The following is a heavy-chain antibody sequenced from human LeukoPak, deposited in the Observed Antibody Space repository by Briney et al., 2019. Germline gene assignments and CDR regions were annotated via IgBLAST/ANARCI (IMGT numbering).Heavy chain of an antibody. D-gene: IGHD3-10*01. CDR3: ARQISRSGRFNYYFDY. CDR2: INHRGST. Sequence: SETLSLTCAVYGGSFSGYYWSWIRLPPGKGLEWIGEINHRGSTNYNPSLKSRVTISVDSSKNQASLRLSSVTAADTAVYYCARQISRSGRFNYYFDYWGQGTLVTVSS. V-gene: IGHV4-34*01. J-gene: IGHJ4*02. CDR1: GGSFSGYY.